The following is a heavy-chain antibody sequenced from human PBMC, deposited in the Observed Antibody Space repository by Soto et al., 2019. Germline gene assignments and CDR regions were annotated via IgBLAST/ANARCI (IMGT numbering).Heavy chain of an antibody. V-gene: IGHV3-33*01. CDR1: GFTFSSYG. D-gene: IGHD6-19*01. J-gene: IGHJ4*02. CDR3: ARDDIAVAFIFHY. CDR2: IWYDGSNK. Sequence: QVQLVESGGGVVQPGRSLRLFCAASGFTFSSYGMHWVRQAPGKGLEWVAVIWYDGSNKYYADHVKGRFTISRDNSKNTLYLQMNSLRAEDTAVYYCARDDIAVAFIFHYWGQGTLVTVSS.